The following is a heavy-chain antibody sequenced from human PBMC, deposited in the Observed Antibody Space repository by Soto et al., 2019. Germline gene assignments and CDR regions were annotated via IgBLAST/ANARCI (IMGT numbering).Heavy chain of an antibody. D-gene: IGHD6-19*01. CDR1: GFIFSRFP. CDR3: ARDSTGWQY. Sequence: PGGSLRLSCTVSGFIFSRFPMHWVRRAPGKGLDWVAVIADDGTIENYAESVKGRFIISRDNSKNTLYLQMNSLRPEDTAVYYCARDSTGWQYWGQGTLVTVSS. J-gene: IGHJ4*02. V-gene: IGHV3-30-3*01. CDR2: IADDGTIE.